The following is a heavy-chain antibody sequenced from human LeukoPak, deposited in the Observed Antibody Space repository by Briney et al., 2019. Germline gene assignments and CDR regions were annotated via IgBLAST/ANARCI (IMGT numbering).Heavy chain of an antibody. CDR2: ISGSGSTI. CDR1: GFTFSSYG. CDR3: ASIPRGVY. Sequence: GGSLRLSCAASGFTFSSYGMSWVRQAPGKGLEWVSEISGSGSTIFYADSVKGRFTISRDNANNSMYLQMNSLRVEDTAVYYCASIPRGVYWGQGTLVTVSS. D-gene: IGHD3-10*01. V-gene: IGHV3-48*03. J-gene: IGHJ4*02.